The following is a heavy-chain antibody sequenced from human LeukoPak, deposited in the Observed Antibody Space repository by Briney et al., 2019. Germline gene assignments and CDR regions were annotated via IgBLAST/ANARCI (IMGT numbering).Heavy chain of an antibody. CDR1: GFTFSSYW. CDR2: INSDGSST. V-gene: IGHV3-74*01. J-gene: IGHJ4*02. D-gene: IGHD6-19*01. Sequence: GSLRLSCAASGFTFSSYWMHWVRQAPGKGLVWVSRINSDGSSTTYADSVKGRFTISRDNAKNTLYLQMNSLRAEDTAVYYCARVFSGWYFYFDNWGQGTLVTVSS. CDR3: ARVFSGWYFYFDN.